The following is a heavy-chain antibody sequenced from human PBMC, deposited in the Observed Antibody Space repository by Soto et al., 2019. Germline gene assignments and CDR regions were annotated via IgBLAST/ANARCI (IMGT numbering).Heavy chain of an antibody. V-gene: IGHV5-51*01. CDR2: MSPGNSDI. Sequence: GEPLKISCRGFGYTFNTYWIGWVRQMPGKGLEWMGVMSPGNSDIRYSPAFQGQVSISADTSISTAYLQWSSLKTSDSGMYYCARQRRTSASSDFWGPGTLVTVP. CDR1: GYTFNTYW. CDR3: ARQRRTSASSDF. D-gene: IGHD2-21*01. J-gene: IGHJ4*02.